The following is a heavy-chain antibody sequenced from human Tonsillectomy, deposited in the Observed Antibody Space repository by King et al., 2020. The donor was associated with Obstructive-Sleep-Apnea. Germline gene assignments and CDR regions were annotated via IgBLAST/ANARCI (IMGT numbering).Heavy chain of an antibody. CDR3: ARSGSGMDV. Sequence: QLQESGPGLVKPSETLSLTCTVSGGSISSYYWSWIRQPPGKGLEWIGDIYYSGRTNYHPSLKRRVTISVATSKNQFSLKLSSVTAADTAVYYCARSGSGMDVWGQGTTVTVSS. D-gene: IGHD1-26*01. CDR1: GGSISSYY. J-gene: IGHJ6*02. V-gene: IGHV4-59*08. CDR2: IYYSGRT.